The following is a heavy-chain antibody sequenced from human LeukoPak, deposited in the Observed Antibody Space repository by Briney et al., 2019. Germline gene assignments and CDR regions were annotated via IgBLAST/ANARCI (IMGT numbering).Heavy chain of an antibody. J-gene: IGHJ4*02. D-gene: IGHD5-12*01. CDR2: ISAYNGNT. V-gene: IGHV1-18*04. CDR3: ARDRVATEIDY. CDR1: GYTFTSYY. Sequence: ASVKVSCKASGYTFTSYYMHWVRQAPGQGLEWMGWISAYNGNTNYAQKLQGRVTMTTDTSTSTAYMELRSLRSDDTAVYYCARDRVATEIDYWGQGTLVTVSS.